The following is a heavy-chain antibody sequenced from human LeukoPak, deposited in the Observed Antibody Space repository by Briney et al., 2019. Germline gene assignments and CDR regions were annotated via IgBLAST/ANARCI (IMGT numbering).Heavy chain of an antibody. CDR2: ISYDGSNK. D-gene: IGHD3-22*01. Sequence: GGSLRLSCAASGFTFSSYAMHWVRQAPGKGLEWVAVISYDGSNKYYADSVKGRFTISRDNSKNTLYLQMNSLRAEDTAVYYCARGVDGYSSWGQGTLVTVSS. V-gene: IGHV3-30*14. J-gene: IGHJ5*02. CDR3: ARGVDGYSS. CDR1: GFTFSSYA.